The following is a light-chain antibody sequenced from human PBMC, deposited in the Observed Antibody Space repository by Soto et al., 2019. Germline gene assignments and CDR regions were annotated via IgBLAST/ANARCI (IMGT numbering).Light chain of an antibody. V-gene: IGLV1-44*01. CDR2: VSN. CDR3: ASWDDSLNGRV. Sequence: QSVLTQPPSASGTPGQRVTVSCSGSSSNLGSNTVNWYQHLPGTAPRLLIYVSNQRPSGVPDRFSGSKSGTSASLAISGLQSEDVADYYCASWDDSLNGRVFGGGTKVTVL. CDR1: SSNLGSNT. J-gene: IGLJ3*02.